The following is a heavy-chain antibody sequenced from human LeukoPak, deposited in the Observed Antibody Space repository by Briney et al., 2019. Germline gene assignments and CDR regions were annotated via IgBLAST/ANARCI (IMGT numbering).Heavy chain of an antibody. D-gene: IGHD2-21*02. Sequence: GGSLRLSCAVSGFTFSSHWMSWVRQAPGKGLEYVANIKQDGSEKYYVDSVKGRFIISRDSAKNSLYLQMNSLRAEDTAVYYCASTDSLDYWGQGTLVTVPS. CDR1: GFTFSSHW. CDR3: ASTDSLDY. V-gene: IGHV3-7*03. CDR2: IKQDGSEK. J-gene: IGHJ4*02.